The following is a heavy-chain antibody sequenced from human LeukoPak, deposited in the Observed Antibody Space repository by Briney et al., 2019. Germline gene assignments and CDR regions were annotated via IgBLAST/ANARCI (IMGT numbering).Heavy chain of an antibody. CDR2: IYYSGSI. V-gene: IGHV4-39*01. CDR3: ARQIDSTTLPRYFDL. Sequence: SETLSLTCTVSGGSISSSHYYWGWIRQPPGKGLKWIGSIYYSGSIYYNPSLKSLVTISVDTSKNQFSLKLSSVTAADTAVYYCARQIDSTTLPRYFDLWGRGTLVTVSS. J-gene: IGHJ2*01. CDR1: GGSISSSHYY. D-gene: IGHD2/OR15-2a*01.